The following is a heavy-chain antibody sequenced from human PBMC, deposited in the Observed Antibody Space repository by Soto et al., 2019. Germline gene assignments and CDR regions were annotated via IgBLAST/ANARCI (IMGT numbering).Heavy chain of an antibody. CDR2: IYSGNT. CDR1: GGSISGYY. Sequence: SETLSLTCTISGGSISGYYWTWIRQSPGKGLEYIGYIYSGNTNYNPSLNSRVTISVDTSKNQFSLKLSSVTAADTAVYYCARAYGDYVFDYGGKETLVTVP. CDR3: ARAYGDYVFDY. J-gene: IGHJ4*02. D-gene: IGHD4-17*01. V-gene: IGHV4-59*01.